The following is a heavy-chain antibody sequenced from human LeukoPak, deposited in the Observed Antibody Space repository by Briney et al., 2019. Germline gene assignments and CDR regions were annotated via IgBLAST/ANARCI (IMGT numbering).Heavy chain of an antibody. Sequence: PSQTLSLTCAVSGGSISSGGYSWSWIRQPPGKGLEWIGYIYHSGSTYYNPSLKSRVTISVDRSKNQFSLKLSSVTAADTAVYYCARGDYYDSSGFDYWGQGTLVTVSS. D-gene: IGHD3-22*01. CDR3: ARGDYYDSSGFDY. V-gene: IGHV4-30-2*01. CDR2: IYHSGST. CDR1: GGSISSGGYS. J-gene: IGHJ4*02.